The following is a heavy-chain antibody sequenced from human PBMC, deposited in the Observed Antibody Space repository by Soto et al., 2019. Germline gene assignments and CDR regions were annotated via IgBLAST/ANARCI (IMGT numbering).Heavy chain of an antibody. CDR2: INAGNGNT. CDR3: ARDCSGGSCYLAMDY. J-gene: IGHJ4*02. CDR1: GYTFTSYA. V-gene: IGHV1-3*01. D-gene: IGHD2-15*01. Sequence: ASVKVSCKASGYTFTSYAMHWVRQAPGQRLEWMGWINAGNGNTKYSQKFQGRVTITRDTSASTAYMELSSLRSEDTAVYYCARDCSGGSCYLAMDYWGQGTLLTVFS.